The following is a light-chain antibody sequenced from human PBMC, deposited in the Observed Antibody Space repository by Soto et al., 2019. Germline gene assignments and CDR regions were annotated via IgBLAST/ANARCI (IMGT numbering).Light chain of an antibody. J-gene: IGKJ4*01. CDR3: QQYNHWPLS. CDR1: QSVSSSY. Sequence: EIVLTQSPGTLSLSPGERATLSCRASQSVSSSYLAWYQQKPGQAPRLLIYGASSRATGVPARFSGSGSETEFTLTITTLQSEDFAVYYCQQYNHWPLSFGVGTKVDIK. CDR2: GAS. V-gene: IGKV3-15*01.